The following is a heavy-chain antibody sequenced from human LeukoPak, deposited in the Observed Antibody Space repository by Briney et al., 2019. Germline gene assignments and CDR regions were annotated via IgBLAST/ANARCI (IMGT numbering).Heavy chain of an antibody. CDR1: GGTFRIYT. CDR2: LSPILGTA. V-gene: IGHV1-69*16. CDR3: ARSSVGPLQYLFDY. Sequence: SVKVSCRASGGTFRIYTINWVRQAPGQGLEWMGGLSPILGTANYAQKFQGRVTITTDESTSTAYMELSSLTSEDTAIYYCARSSVGPLQYLFDYWGQGTLVTVSS. D-gene: IGHD4-11*01. J-gene: IGHJ4*02.